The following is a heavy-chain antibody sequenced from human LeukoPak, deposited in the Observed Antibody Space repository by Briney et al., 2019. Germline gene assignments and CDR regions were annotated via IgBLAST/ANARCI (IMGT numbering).Heavy chain of an antibody. CDR2: MNPNSGNT. Sequence: GASVKVSCKASGYTFTSYDINWVRQATGQGLEWMGWMNPNSGNTGYAQKFQGRVTMTRNTSISTAYMELSSLRSEDTAVYYCARGLMSMVRGRPEFDYWGQGTLVTVSS. V-gene: IGHV1-8*01. CDR1: GYTFTSYD. CDR3: ARGLMSMVRGRPEFDY. D-gene: IGHD3-10*01. J-gene: IGHJ4*02.